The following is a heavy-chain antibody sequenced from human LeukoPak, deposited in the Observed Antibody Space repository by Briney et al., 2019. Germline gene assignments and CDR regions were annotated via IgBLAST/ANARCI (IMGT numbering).Heavy chain of an antibody. D-gene: IGHD6-19*01. CDR1: GFSFSSYA. V-gene: IGHV3-23*01. CDR2: ISGRARST. CDR3: AKDRGSGWPQFDY. Sequence: GGSLRLSCAASGFSFSSYAMSWVRQAPGKGLEWVSAISGRARSTYYADSVKGRFTISRDNSKDTLYLQMNSLRAEDTAVYYCAKDRGSGWPQFDYWGQGTLVTVSS. J-gene: IGHJ4*02.